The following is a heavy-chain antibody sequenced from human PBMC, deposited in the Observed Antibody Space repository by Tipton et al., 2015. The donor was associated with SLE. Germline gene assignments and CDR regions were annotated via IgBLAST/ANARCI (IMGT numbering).Heavy chain of an antibody. Sequence: TLSLTCAVSGYSISSGYYWGWIRQPPGKGLEWFGRIYTSGSTNYNPSLKSRVTMSVDTSKNQFSLKLSSVTAADTAVYYCASDPWGYCSSTSCRDYYGMDVWGQGTTVTVSS. CDR1: GYSISSGYY. D-gene: IGHD2-2*01. CDR3: ASDPWGYCSSTSCRDYYGMDV. J-gene: IGHJ6*02. V-gene: IGHV4-38-2*01. CDR2: IYTSGST.